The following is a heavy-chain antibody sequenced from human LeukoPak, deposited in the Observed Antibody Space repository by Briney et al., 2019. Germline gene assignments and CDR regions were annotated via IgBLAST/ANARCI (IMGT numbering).Heavy chain of an antibody. CDR3: ATELDHITVACLFDY. Sequence: PSQTLTLTCTASGGSISSGSNNWSWIRQPAGQGLEWIMRIYNSGSTNYNPSLKSRVTISVDTSKNQFSLKLSSVTAADTAVYYCATELDHITVACLFDYWGQGTLVTVSS. V-gene: IGHV4-61*02. J-gene: IGHJ4*02. CDR1: GGSISSGSNN. CDR2: IYNSGST. D-gene: IGHD6-19*01.